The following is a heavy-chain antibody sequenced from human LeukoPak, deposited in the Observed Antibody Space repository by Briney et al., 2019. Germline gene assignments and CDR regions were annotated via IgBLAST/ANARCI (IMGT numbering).Heavy chain of an antibody. CDR1: GGSIGSSSYY. J-gene: IGHJ2*01. V-gene: IGHV4-39*07. CDR2: IYYSGST. D-gene: IGHD3-22*01. Sequence: SETLSLTCTVSGGSIGSSSYYWGWIRQPPGKGLEWIGSIYYSGSTYYNPSLKSRVTISVDTSKNQFSLKLSSVTAADTAVYYCARDGGPGYYYDSSGYFHLYFDLWGRGTLVTVSS. CDR3: ARDGGPGYYYDSSGYFHLYFDL.